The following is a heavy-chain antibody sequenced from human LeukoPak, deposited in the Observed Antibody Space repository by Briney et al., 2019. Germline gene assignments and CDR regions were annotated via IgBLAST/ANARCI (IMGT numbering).Heavy chain of an antibody. CDR1: GFIFSAYE. CDR2: ISSSGSTI. D-gene: IGHD3-22*01. J-gene: IGHJ4*02. V-gene: IGHV3-48*03. CDR3: AKEAYYDSSGYDEFDY. Sequence: GGSLRLSCAASGFIFSAYEMNWVRQAPGKGLEWVSYISSSGSTIYYADSMKGRFTISRDNTKNTLYLQMNSLRPEDTAIYYCAKEAYYDSSGYDEFDYWGQGTLVTVSS.